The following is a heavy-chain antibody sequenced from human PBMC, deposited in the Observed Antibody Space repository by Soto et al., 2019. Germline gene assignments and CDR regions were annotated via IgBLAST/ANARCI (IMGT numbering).Heavy chain of an antibody. Sequence: TSETLSLTCTVSGGSISSYYWSWIRQPPGKGLEWIGYIYYSGSTNYNPSLKSRVTISVDTSKNQFSLKLSSVTAADTAVYYCARESWFGEYPLVWGQGTLVTVSS. CDR2: IYYSGST. CDR1: GGSISSYY. V-gene: IGHV4-59*12. CDR3: ARESWFGEYPLV. J-gene: IGHJ4*02. D-gene: IGHD3-10*01.